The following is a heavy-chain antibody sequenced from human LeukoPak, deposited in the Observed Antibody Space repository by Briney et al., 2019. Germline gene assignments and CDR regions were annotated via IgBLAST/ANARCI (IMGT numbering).Heavy chain of an antibody. J-gene: IGHJ5*02. Sequence: SETLSLTCTVSGGSISSGGCYWSWIRQPAGKGLEWIGRIYTSGSTNFNPSLKSRVTISVDTSKNQFSLKLSSVTAADTAVYYCAREYSHYEEWFDPWGQGTLVTVSS. CDR2: IYTSGST. CDR3: AREYSHYEEWFDP. CDR1: GGSISSGGCY. D-gene: IGHD4-11*01. V-gene: IGHV4-61*02.